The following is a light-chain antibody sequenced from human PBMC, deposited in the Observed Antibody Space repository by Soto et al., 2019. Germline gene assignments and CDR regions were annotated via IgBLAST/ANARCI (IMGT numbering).Light chain of an antibody. CDR3: QQFNSYPLS. Sequence: IQLTQSPSSLSASVGDRVTITCRASPGISNTLTWYQQKPGKPPKLLIYDASSLESGVPSRFSASGTGKDFPLTISSLQPEDFATYYFQQFNSYPLSFGGGTEVDIK. CDR1: PGISNT. CDR2: DAS. J-gene: IGKJ4*01. V-gene: IGKV1-13*02.